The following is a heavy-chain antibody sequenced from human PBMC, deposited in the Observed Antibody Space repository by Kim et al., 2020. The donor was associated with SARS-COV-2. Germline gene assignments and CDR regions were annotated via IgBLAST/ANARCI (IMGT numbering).Heavy chain of an antibody. CDR1: GFTFGDYA. D-gene: IGHD2-2*01. V-gene: IGHV3-9*01. CDR2: ISWNSCII. Sequence: GGSLRLSCAASGFTFGDYAMHWVRQAPGKGLEWVSGISWNSCIIAYADSVKGRFTISRDNAKNSLYLQMNSLRAEDTALYYCAKDGPYCSSTSCYGAYFDYWGQGTLVTVSS. CDR3: AKDGPYCSSTSCYGAYFDY. J-gene: IGHJ4*02.